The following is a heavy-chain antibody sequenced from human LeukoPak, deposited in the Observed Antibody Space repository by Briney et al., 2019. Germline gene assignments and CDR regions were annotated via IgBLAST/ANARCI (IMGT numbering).Heavy chain of an antibody. CDR1: GGSISIGDYF. Sequence: SETLSLTCTVSGGSISIGDYFWSWIRQPPGKGLKWIGYIYYSGSTYYNPSLESRVTISVDTSKNQFSLKLRSVTAADTAVYYCARGADILTGYFNYWGQGTLVTVSS. CDR2: IYYSGST. CDR3: ARGADILTGYFNY. V-gene: IGHV4-30-4*08. J-gene: IGHJ4*02. D-gene: IGHD3-9*01.